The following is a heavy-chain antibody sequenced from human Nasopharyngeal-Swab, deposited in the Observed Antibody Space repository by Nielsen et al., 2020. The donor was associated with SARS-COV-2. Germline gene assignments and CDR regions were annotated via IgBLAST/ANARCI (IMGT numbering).Heavy chain of an antibody. CDR2: IKQDGSEK. CDR1: GITFNNYW. J-gene: IGHJ3*02. CDR3: ARGFCSGGSCLGNAFDI. D-gene: IGHD2-15*01. Sequence: GESLKISCAASGITFNNYWMTWVRQAPGKGLEWVANIKQDGSEKYYVESVKGRFTISRDNPENSLYLQMNSLGAEDTAVYSCARGFCSGGSCLGNAFDIWGQGTMVTVSS. V-gene: IGHV3-7*01.